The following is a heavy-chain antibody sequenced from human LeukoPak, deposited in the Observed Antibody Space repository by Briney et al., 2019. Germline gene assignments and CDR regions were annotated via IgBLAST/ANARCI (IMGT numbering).Heavy chain of an antibody. J-gene: IGHJ6*03. V-gene: IGHV4-34*01. CDR1: GGSFSGYY. CDR3: ARADYSSTWSHDYYYMDV. D-gene: IGHD6-13*01. CDR2: INHSGST. Sequence: SETLSLTCAVYGGSFSGYYWNWIRQPPGKGLEWIGEINHSGSTNYNPSLKSRVTISVDTSKNQFSLKLSPVTAADTAVYYCARADYSSTWSHDYYYMDVWGKGTAVTVSS.